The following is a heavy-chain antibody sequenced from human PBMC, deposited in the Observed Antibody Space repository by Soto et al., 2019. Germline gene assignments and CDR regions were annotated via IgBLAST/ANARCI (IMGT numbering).Heavy chain of an antibody. Sequence: ASVKVSCKASGYTFTSYGISWVRQAPGQGLEWMGWISAYNGNTKYAQKLQGRVTMTTDTSTSTAYMELRSLRSDDTAVYYCASSLLVGYGLEGESDWGQGTLVTVSS. D-gene: IGHD5-18*01. J-gene: IGHJ4*02. CDR2: ISAYNGNT. CDR1: GYTFTSYG. V-gene: IGHV1-18*01. CDR3: ASSLLVGYGLEGESD.